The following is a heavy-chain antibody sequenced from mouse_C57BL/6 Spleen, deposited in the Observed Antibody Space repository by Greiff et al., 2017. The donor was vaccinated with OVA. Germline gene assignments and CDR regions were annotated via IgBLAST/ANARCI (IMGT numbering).Heavy chain of an antibody. CDR2: IYPGDGDT. V-gene: IGHV1-80*01. CDR1: GYAFSSYW. CDR3: ARAYYDGYSIFAY. Sequence: VQLQQSGAELVKPGASVKISCKASGYAFSSYWMNWVKQRPGQGLEWIGQIYPGDGDTNYNGKFKGKATLTADKSSSTAYMQLSSLTSEDAAVYFCARAYYDGYSIFAYWGQGTLVTVSA. D-gene: IGHD2-3*01. J-gene: IGHJ3*01.